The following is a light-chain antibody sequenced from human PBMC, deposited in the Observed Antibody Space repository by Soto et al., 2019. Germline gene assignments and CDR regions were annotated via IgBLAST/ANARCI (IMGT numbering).Light chain of an antibody. J-gene: IGLJ1*01. CDR2: DVS. Sequence: QSALTQPRSVSGSPGQSVTISCTGTSSDVGGYNYVSWYQQHPGKAPKLMIYDVSKRPSGVPDRFSGSKSGNMASLTISGLQAEDEADYYCCSYPGSYTFVFGTGTKLTVL. V-gene: IGLV2-11*01. CDR3: CSYPGSYTFV. CDR1: SSDVGGYNY.